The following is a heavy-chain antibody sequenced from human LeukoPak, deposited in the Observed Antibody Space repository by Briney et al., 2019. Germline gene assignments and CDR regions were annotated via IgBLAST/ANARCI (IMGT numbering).Heavy chain of an antibody. J-gene: IGHJ4*02. D-gene: IGHD3-9*01. Sequence: SVKVSCKASGGTFSSYAISWVRQAPGQGLEWMGGIIPIFGTANYAQKFQGRATITTDESTSTAYMELSSLRSEDTAVYYCARGRGYDILTGYYGDYWGQGTLVTVSS. CDR1: GGTFSSYA. CDR3: ARGRGYDILTGYYGDY. V-gene: IGHV1-69*05. CDR2: IIPIFGTA.